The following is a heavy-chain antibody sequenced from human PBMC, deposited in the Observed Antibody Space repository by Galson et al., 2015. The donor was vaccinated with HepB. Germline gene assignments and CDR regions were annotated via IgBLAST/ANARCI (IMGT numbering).Heavy chain of an antibody. D-gene: IGHD5-12*01. CDR2: IWHEGSNK. Sequence: SLRLSCAASGFTFRNYGMHWVRQAPGKGLEWVAVIWHEGSNKYSADSVKGRFTISRDNSKNTLYLQMNSLRPEDAAVYYCAKDGVFSGYDLDHWGQGTLVTVSS. J-gene: IGHJ4*02. CDR1: GFTFRNYG. CDR3: AKDGVFSGYDLDH. V-gene: IGHV3-33*06.